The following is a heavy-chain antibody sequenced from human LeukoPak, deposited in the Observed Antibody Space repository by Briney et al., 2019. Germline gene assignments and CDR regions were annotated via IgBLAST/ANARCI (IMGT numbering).Heavy chain of an antibody. D-gene: IGHD6-6*01. V-gene: IGHV3-21*01. CDR3: GRVGGRSKAAKGDAFDI. Sequence: PGGSLRLSCAASGFTFSSYSMNWVRQAPGKGLEWVSSISSGSTYMYYADSVKGRFTISRDNAQNSMYLQMNSLRAEDTAVYYCGRVGGRSKAAKGDAFDIWGQGTMVTVSS. CDR1: GFTFSSYS. CDR2: ISSGSTYM. J-gene: IGHJ3*02.